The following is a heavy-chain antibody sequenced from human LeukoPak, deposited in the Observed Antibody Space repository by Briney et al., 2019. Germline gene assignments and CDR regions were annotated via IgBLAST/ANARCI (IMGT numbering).Heavy chain of an antibody. CDR2: MHPGESEI. J-gene: IGHJ5*02. V-gene: IGHV5-51*01. CDR3: AKTIASLGSGARYFDP. D-gene: IGHD5/OR15-5a*01. CDR1: GYSFTNYW. Sequence: ESLKLSCKASGYSFTNYWIAWVRQTPGKSLEWMGIMHPGESEINYSPSFEGQVTISADTSISTAYLEWYSLKASDSAIYYCAKTIASLGSGARYFDPWGQGTMITVSS.